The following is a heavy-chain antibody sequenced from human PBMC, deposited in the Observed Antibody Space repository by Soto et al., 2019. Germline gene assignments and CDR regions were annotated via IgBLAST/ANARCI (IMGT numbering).Heavy chain of an antibody. CDR3: ARVFMYDSSGYYYFDY. J-gene: IGHJ4*02. D-gene: IGHD3-22*01. CDR1: GGSISSGGYS. Sequence: SETLSLTCAVSGGSISSGGYSWSWIRQPPGKGLEWIGYIYHSGSTYYNPSLKGRVTISVDRSKNQFSLKLSSVTAVDTAVYYCARVFMYDSSGYYYFDYWGQGTLVTVSS. V-gene: IGHV4-30-2*01. CDR2: IYHSGST.